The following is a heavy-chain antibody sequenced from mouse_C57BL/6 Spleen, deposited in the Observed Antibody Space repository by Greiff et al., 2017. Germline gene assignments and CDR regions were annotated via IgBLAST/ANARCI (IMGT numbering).Heavy chain of an antibody. J-gene: IGHJ2*01. CDR2: IFPGSGNT. V-gene: IGHV1-76*01. CDR3: AYGSKFDY. D-gene: IGHD1-1*01. CDR1: GYTFTDYY. Sequence: QVHVKQSGAELVRPGASVKLSCKASGYTFTDYYINWVKQRPGQGLEWIARIFPGSGNTYYNEKVKGKATLTDKKSSSTAYMQLSSLTSEYSAVYFCAYGSKFDYWGQGTTLTVSS.